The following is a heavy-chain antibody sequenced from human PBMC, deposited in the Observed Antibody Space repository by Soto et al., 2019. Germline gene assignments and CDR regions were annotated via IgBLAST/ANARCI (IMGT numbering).Heavy chain of an antibody. V-gene: IGHV1-69*13. D-gene: IGHD3-22*01. CDR1: GGTFSSYA. CDR3: AREESYSGYYPHDAFDI. CDR2: IIPIFGTA. J-gene: IGHJ3*02. Sequence: SVKVSCKASGGTFSSYAISWVRQAPGQGLEWMGGIIPIFGTANYAQKFQGRVTITADEFTSTAYMELSSLRSEDTAVYYCAREESYSGYYPHDAFDIWGQGTMVTVSS.